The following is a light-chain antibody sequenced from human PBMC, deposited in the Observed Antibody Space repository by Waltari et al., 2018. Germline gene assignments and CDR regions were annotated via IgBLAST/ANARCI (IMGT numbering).Light chain of an antibody. CDR2: DAS. Sequence: SCRASQNVSSNLAWYQQKPGQAPRLRIYDASNRATGIPARFSGSGSGTDFTLTISSLEPEDFAVYYCQQRGDWSRTFGPGTKVEIK. CDR1: QNVSSN. CDR3: QQRGDWSRT. J-gene: IGKJ3*01. V-gene: IGKV3-11*01.